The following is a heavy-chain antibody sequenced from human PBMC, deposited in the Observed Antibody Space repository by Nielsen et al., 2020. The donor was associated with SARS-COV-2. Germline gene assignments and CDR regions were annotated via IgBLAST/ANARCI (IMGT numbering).Heavy chain of an antibody. CDR2: INPSGGST. CDR1: GYTFTSYY. CDR3: ARDSSGTYRRVDY. Sequence: ASVKVSCKASGYTFTSYYMHWVRQAPGQGLEWMGIINPSGGSTSYAQKFQGRVTMTRDTSTSTVYMELSSLRSDDTAMYYCARDSSGTYRRVDYWGQGTLVTVSS. J-gene: IGHJ4*02. V-gene: IGHV1-46*01. D-gene: IGHD3-22*01.